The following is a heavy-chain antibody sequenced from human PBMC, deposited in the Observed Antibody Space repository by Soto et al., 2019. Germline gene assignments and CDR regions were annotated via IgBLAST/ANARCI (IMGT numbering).Heavy chain of an antibody. D-gene: IGHD3-3*01. CDR3: AIFPRGYDFWSGYYYYYYYMDV. J-gene: IGHJ6*03. V-gene: IGHV4-39*01. CDR2: IYYSGST. Sequence: PSETLSLTCTVSGGSISSSSYYWGWIRQPPGKGLEWIGSIYYSGSTYYNPSLKSRVTISVDTSKNQFSLKLSSVTAADTAVYYCAIFPRGYDFWSGYYYYYYYMDVWGKGTTVTVSS. CDR1: GGSISSSSYY.